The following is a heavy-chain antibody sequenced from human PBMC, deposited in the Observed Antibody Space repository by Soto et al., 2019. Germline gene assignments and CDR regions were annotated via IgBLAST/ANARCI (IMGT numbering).Heavy chain of an antibody. CDR1: GGTFSIYS. J-gene: IGHJ4*02. D-gene: IGHD3-22*01. Sequence: SLNVSFKASGGTFSIYSIIWFLHSPLQWLELMGVIIPIFVTANYAQNFHCRVTITADESTSTAYMELRSLRSEDTAVYYCASARTSITMIVVVNRDFEYWGKGHMVTVSS. CDR3: ASARTSITMIVVVNRDFEY. V-gene: IGHV1-69*13. CDR2: IIPIFVTA.